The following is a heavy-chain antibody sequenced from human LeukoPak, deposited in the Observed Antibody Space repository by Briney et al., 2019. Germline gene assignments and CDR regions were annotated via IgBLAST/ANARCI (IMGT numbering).Heavy chain of an antibody. CDR3: AKSVYYDYYHSALDY. D-gene: IGHD5-12*01. Sequence: GEPLKISCKSSGYSFTNYWIGWVRQMPGKGLEWMGIIYPGDSDTRYSPSFQGQVTISADKSISTAYLQWSSLKASDTAMYYCAKSVYYDYYHSALDYWGQGTLVTVSS. J-gene: IGHJ4*02. CDR1: GYSFTNYW. V-gene: IGHV5-51*01. CDR2: IYPGDSDT.